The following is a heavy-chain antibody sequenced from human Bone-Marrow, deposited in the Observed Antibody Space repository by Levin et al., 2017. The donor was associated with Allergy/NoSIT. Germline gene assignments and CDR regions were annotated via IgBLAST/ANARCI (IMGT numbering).Heavy chain of an antibody. CDR2: ISYDGSNE. J-gene: IGHJ6*02. V-gene: IGHV3-30*04. CDR3: VRDGDSSGWGKYYYNGMDV. CDR1: GFTFVSYA. D-gene: IGHD6-19*01. Sequence: LSLTCAASGFTFVSYAMYWVRQAPGKGLEWVAVISYDGSNEDYADSVKGRFTISRDNSKNTLYLQVNSLRTEDTAVYYCVRDGDSSGWGKYYYNGMDVWGHGTTVIVSS.